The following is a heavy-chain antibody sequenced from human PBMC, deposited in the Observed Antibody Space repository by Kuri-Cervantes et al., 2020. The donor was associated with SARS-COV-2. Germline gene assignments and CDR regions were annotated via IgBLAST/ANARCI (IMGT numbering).Heavy chain of an antibody. CDR2: ISYDGNNK. V-gene: IGHV3-30-3*01. CDR3: ARDLRLGKSLDY. CDR1: GFTFSSYA. D-gene: IGHD7-27*01. J-gene: IGHJ4*02. Sequence: GESLKISCAASGFTFSSYAMHWVRQAPGKGLEWVAIISYDGNNKKYADSVKGRFTISRDNAKNSLYLQMNSLRAEDTAVYYCARDLRLGKSLDYWGQGTLVTVSS.